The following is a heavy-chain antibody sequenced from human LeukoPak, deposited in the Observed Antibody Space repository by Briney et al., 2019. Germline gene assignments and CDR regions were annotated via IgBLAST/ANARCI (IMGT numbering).Heavy chain of an antibody. J-gene: IGHJ6*02. CDR1: GYTFTAYH. V-gene: IGHV1-46*01. CDR2: IDTSDGRS. D-gene: IGHD1-1*01. Sequence: ASVKVSCKASGYTFTAYHMHWVRQAPGQGLEWIGIIDTSDGRSTYAQKYRDRVSMTRDTSSNTVYMEMSSLRYEDTAVYYCARPQYNWNDYDSYPMDVWGQGTTVTVSS. CDR3: ARPQYNWNDYDSYPMDV.